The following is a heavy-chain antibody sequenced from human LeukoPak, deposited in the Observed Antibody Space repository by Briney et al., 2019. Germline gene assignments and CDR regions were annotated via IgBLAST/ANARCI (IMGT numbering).Heavy chain of an antibody. J-gene: IGHJ4*02. V-gene: IGHV4-4*09. Sequence: SETLSLTCSVSGDSIRSDSWSWIRQFPGGGLEWIGYIFTSGSSNYNPSLRSRVTISGDTSMNQFSLSLNSVTAADTAVYFFAGLMRGPWRIHSWGQGTLVTGS. CDR2: IFTSGSS. D-gene: IGHD3-16*01. CDR3: AGLMRGPWRIHS. CDR1: GDSIRSDS.